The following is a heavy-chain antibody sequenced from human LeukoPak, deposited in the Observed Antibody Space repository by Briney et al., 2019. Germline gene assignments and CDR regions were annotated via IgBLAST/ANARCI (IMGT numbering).Heavy chain of an antibody. V-gene: IGHV4-34*01. Sequence: SETLSLTCAVYGGSFSGYYWSWIRQPPGKGLEWIGEINHSGSTNYNPSLKSRVTISVDTSKNQFSLKLSSVTAADTAVYYCARLDYGAHRRAIAICGQGRTVTVSS. CDR3: ARLDYGAHRRAIAI. D-gene: IGHD4-17*01. J-gene: IGHJ3*02. CDR1: GGSFSGYY. CDR2: INHSGST.